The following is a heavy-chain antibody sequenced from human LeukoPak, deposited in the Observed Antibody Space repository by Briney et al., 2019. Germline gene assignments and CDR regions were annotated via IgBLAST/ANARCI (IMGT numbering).Heavy chain of an antibody. Sequence: GTSVKVSCKASGFTFTSSAIQWVRQARGQRLEWIGWIVVGSGNTDYAQKFQERITITRDMSTSTAYMELSSLRSEDTAVYYCAANGEISGYYYGMDVWGQGTTVTVSS. CDR3: AANGEISGYYYGMDV. CDR2: IVVGSGNT. CDR1: GFTFTSSA. J-gene: IGHJ6*02. D-gene: IGHD3-16*02. V-gene: IGHV1-58*02.